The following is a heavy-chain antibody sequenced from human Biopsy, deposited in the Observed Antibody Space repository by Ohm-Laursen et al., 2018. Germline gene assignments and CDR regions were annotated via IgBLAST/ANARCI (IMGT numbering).Heavy chain of an antibody. Sequence: PSQTLSLTCPVSGDSISSYYWSWIRQPPGKGLEWIGYIYYSGSTNYNPSLRSRVTISVDRSKNQFSLELSSVTAADTAVYYCARVGAGAPSIDYFDYWGQGALVTVSS. J-gene: IGHJ4*02. CDR2: IYYSGST. CDR1: GDSISSYY. CDR3: ARVGAGAPSIDYFDY. V-gene: IGHV4-59*01. D-gene: IGHD1-26*01.